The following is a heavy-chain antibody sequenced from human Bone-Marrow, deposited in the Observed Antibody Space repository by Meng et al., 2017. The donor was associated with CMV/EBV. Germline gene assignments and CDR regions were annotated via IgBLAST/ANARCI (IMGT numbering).Heavy chain of an antibody. CDR2: FDPEDGET. D-gene: IGHD5-24*01. Sequence: ASVKVSCKVSGYTLTELSMHWVRQAPGKGLEWMGGFDPEDGETIYAQKFQGRVTMTEDTSTDTAYMELSSLRSEDTAVYYCATGTSWSSRGYNPSYYYYYGMDVWGQGTTVTGSS. CDR1: GYTLTELS. CDR3: ATGTSWSSRGYNPSYYYYYGMDV. J-gene: IGHJ6*02. V-gene: IGHV1-24*01.